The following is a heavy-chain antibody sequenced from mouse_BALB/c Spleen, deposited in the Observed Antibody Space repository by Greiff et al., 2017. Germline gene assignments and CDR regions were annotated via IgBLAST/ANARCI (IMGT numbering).Heavy chain of an antibody. V-gene: IGHV1-9*01. Sequence: QVQLQQSGAELMKPGASVKISCKATGYTFSSYWIEWVKQRPGHGLEWIGEILPGSGSTNYNEKFKGKATFTADTSSNTAYMQLSSLTSEDSAVYYCARWDGNYVAYYAMDYWGQGTSVTVSS. CDR2: ILPGSGST. D-gene: IGHD2-1*01. J-gene: IGHJ4*01. CDR3: ARWDGNYVAYYAMDY. CDR1: GYTFSSYW.